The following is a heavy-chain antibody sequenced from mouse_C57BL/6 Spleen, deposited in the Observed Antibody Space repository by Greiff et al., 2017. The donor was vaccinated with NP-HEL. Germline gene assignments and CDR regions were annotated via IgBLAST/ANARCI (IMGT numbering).Heavy chain of an antibody. Sequence: EVKLVESGEGLVKPGGSLKLSCAASGFTFSSYAMSWVRQTPEKRLEWVAYISSGGDYIYYADTVKGRFTISRANARNTLYLQMSSLKSEDTAMYYCTREGVLLLRVAYWGQGTLVTVSA. V-gene: IGHV5-9-1*02. CDR2: ISSGGDYI. J-gene: IGHJ3*01. CDR3: TREGVLLLRVAY. CDR1: GFTFSSYA. D-gene: IGHD1-1*01.